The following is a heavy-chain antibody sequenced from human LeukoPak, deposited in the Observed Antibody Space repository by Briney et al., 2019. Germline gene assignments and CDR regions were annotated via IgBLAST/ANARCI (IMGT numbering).Heavy chain of an antibody. V-gene: IGHV4-4*02. CDR1: GASIISTNW. D-gene: IGHD6-13*01. Sequence: SGTLSLTCNVSGASIISTNWWNWVRQPPGKGLEWIGEIYQSGYTKYNPSLKSRVTISVDKSKNQFSLRLNSVTAADTAVYYCARDPPYVAAAGTYWYFDLWGRGTLVTVSS. CDR3: ARDPPYVAAAGTYWYFDL. J-gene: IGHJ2*01. CDR2: IYQSGYT.